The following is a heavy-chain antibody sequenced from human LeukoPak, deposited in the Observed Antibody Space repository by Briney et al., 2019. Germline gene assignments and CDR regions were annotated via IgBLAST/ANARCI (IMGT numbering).Heavy chain of an antibody. CDR3: ARGVVGATTIRFDP. CDR2: IYYSGST. CDR1: GGSISSYY. V-gene: IGHV4-59*08. J-gene: IGHJ5*02. D-gene: IGHD1-26*01. Sequence: SETLSLTCTVSGGSISSYYWSWIRQPPGKGLEWIGYIYYSGSTNYNPSLKSRVTISVDTSKNQFSLKLSSVTAADTAVYYCARGVVGATTIRFDPWGQGTLVTVSS.